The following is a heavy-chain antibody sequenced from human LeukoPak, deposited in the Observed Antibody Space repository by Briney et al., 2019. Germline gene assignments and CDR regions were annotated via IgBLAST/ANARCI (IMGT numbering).Heavy chain of an antibody. CDR2: IIPIFGTA. D-gene: IGHD1-26*01. CDR3: ARRGGSYSLGRWYYYMDV. Sequence: ASVKVSCKASGGTFSSYAISWVRQAPGQGLEWMGGIIPIFGTANYAQKLQGRVTMTTDTSTSTAYMELRSLRSDDTAVYYCARRGGSYSLGRWYYYMDVWGKGTTVTVSS. CDR1: GGTFSSYA. V-gene: IGHV1-69*05. J-gene: IGHJ6*03.